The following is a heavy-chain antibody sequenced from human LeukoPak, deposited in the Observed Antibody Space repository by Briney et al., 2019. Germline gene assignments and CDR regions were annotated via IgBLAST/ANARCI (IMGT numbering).Heavy chain of an antibody. V-gene: IGHV1-18*01. D-gene: IGHD3-22*01. J-gene: IGHJ3*02. CDR3: ARDLWDDSSGYHLDDAFDI. Sequence: ASVKVSCKASGYTFTSYGISWVRQAPGQGLEWMGWISAYNGNTNYAQKLQGRVTMTTDTSTSTAYMELRSLRSDDTAVYYCARDLWDDSSGYHLDDAFDIWGQGTMVTVSS. CDR1: GYTFTSYG. CDR2: ISAYNGNT.